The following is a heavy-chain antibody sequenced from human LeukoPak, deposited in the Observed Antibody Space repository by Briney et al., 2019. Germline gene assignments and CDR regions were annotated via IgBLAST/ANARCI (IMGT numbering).Heavy chain of an antibody. Sequence: SETLSLTCTVSGCTISSYYWSWIRQPPGKGLEWIGYIYYSGSTNYNPSLKSRVTISVDTSKNQFSLKLSSVTAADTAVYYCARGIQLWTNYFDYWGQGTLVTVSS. J-gene: IGHJ4*02. CDR3: ARGIQLWTNYFDY. CDR1: GCTISSYY. CDR2: IYYSGST. D-gene: IGHD5-18*01. V-gene: IGHV4-59*01.